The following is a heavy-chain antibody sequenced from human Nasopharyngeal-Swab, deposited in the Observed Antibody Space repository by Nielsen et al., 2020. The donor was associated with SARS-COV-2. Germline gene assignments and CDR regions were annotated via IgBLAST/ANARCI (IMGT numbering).Heavy chain of an antibody. J-gene: IGHJ6*02. Sequence: RQAPGKGLEGVWVIYYSGSTYYNPSLKSRVTISVDTSKNQFSLKLSSVTAADTAVYYCARDLIYYYGSGSYGAPHYYYYGMDVWGQGTTVTVSS. D-gene: IGHD3-10*01. V-gene: IGHV4-31*02. CDR2: IYYSGST. CDR3: ARDLIYYYGSGSYGAPHYYYYGMDV.